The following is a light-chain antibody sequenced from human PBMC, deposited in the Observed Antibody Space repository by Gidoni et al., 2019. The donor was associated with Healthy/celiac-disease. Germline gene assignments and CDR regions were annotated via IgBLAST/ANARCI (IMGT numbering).Light chain of an antibody. V-gene: IGKV1-9*01. CDR1: QGISSD. Sequence: DIQWTQSPSFLSASVGDRVTMTCRASQGISSDLAWYQQKPGKAPKLLIYAASTLQSGVPSRFSGSGSGTEFTLTIRSLQPEDFPPYYCQQLNSYPGTFGGGTKVEIK. J-gene: IGKJ4*01. CDR3: QQLNSYPGT. CDR2: AAS.